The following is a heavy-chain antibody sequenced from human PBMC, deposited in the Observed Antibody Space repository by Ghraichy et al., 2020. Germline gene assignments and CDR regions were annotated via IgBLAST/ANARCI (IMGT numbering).Heavy chain of an antibody. CDR1: GGTFSSYA. CDR2: IIPIFGTA. CDR3: AGTLYYYDSSGYFYFDY. V-gene: IGHV1-69*13. Sequence: SVKVSCKASGGTFSSYAISWVRQAPGQGLEWMGGIIPIFGTANYAQKFQGRVTITADESTSTAYMELSSLRSEDTAVYYCAGTLYYYDSSGYFYFDYWGQGTLVTVSS. J-gene: IGHJ4*02. D-gene: IGHD3-22*01.